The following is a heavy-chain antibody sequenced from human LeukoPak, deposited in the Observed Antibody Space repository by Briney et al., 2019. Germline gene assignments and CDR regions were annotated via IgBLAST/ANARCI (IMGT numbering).Heavy chain of an antibody. D-gene: IGHD3-10*01. J-gene: IGHJ4*02. V-gene: IGHV3-7*01. CDR3: ALNPDYYGSGSFDY. CDR2: IKEDGSEK. CDR1: GFTFSSYW. Sequence: PGRSLRLSCAASGFTFSSYWMSWVRQAPGKGLEWVADIKEDGSEKYYVDSVKGRFTISRDNAKSSLYLQMNSLRAEDTAVYYCALNPDYYGSGSFDYWGQGTLVTVSS.